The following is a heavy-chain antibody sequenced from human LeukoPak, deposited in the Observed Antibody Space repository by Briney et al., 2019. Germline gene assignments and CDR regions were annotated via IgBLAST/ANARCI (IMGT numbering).Heavy chain of an antibody. CDR2: ISSSSSYI. J-gene: IGHJ3*02. D-gene: IGHD1-26*01. Sequence: PGGSLRLSCAASGFTFSSYSMNWVRQAPGKGLEWVSSISSSSSYIYYADSVKGRFTISRDNAKNSLYLQMNSLRAEDTAVYYCARDLGGSYYSAFDIWGQGTVVTVSS. CDR1: GFTFSSYS. CDR3: ARDLGGSYYSAFDI. V-gene: IGHV3-21*01.